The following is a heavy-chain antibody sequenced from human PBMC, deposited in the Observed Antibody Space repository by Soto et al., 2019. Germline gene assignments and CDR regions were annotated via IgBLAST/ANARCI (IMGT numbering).Heavy chain of an antibody. CDR1: GFTFSSYW. J-gene: IGHJ4*02. V-gene: IGHV3-7*02. CDR3: AKLSYDSSGSTKNLDF. CDR2: IKQDGSEK. D-gene: IGHD3-22*01. Sequence: PGGSLRLSCAASGFTFSSYWMSLVRQAPGKGLEWVANIKQDGSEKYYADSVKGRFTISRDNSKSTLFLQMNSLSAEDTAVYYCAKLSYDSSGSTKNLDFWGRGTLVTVSS.